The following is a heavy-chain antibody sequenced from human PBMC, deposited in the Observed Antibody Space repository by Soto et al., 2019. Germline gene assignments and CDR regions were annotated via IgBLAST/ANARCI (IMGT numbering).Heavy chain of an antibody. CDR1: GFIFSNYG. J-gene: IGHJ6*02. D-gene: IGHD4-17*01. Sequence: QVQLVESGGGVVQPGRSLRLSCAASGFIFSNYGIHWVRQAPGKGLEWVALISYDGGNEYYADSVKGRFTISRDNSKNTLYLQMNSLRGEDTAVYYCAKDLQGSGDYYYYFYGMDVWSQGTTVTVSS. CDR3: AKDLQGSGDYYYYFYGMDV. V-gene: IGHV3-30*18. CDR2: ISYDGGNE.